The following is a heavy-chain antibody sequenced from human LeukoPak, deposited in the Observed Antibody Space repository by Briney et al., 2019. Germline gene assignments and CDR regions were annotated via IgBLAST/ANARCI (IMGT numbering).Heavy chain of an antibody. D-gene: IGHD3-3*01. CDR2: ISSSGSTI. J-gene: IGHJ6*03. Sequence: PGGSLRLSCAASGFTFSDYYMSWIRQAPGKGLEWVSYISSSGSTIYYADSVKGRFTISRDNAKNSLYLQMNSLRAEDTAVYYCARVNTIFGVADTPYYYYYMDVWGKGTTVTVSS. CDR3: ARVNTIFGVADTPYYYYYMDV. CDR1: GFTFSDYY. V-gene: IGHV3-11*04.